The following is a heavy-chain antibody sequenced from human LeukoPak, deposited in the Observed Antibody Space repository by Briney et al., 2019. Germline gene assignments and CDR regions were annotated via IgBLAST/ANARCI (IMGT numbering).Heavy chain of an antibody. D-gene: IGHD5/OR15-5a*01. V-gene: IGHV4-30-2*01. CDR2: IYHSGST. J-gene: IGHJ5*02. CDR3: AREGVYDWNWFDP. Sequence: KPSETLSLTCTVSGGSINSSGFSWRWPRQPPGKGLEWIGYIYHSGSTYYNPSLKSRVTISVDRSKNQFSLKLSSVTAADTAVYYCAREGVYDWNWFDPWGQGTLVTVSS. CDR1: GGSINSSGFS.